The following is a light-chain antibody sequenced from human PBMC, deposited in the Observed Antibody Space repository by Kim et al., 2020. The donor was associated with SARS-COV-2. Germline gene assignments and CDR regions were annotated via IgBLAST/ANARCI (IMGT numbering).Light chain of an antibody. CDR2: GAS. V-gene: IGKV3-15*01. Sequence: EIMMTQSPATLSVSPGERATLSCRASQSISSNLAWYQQKPGQAPRLLIYGASTRATGIAARFSGSGSGTEFTLTISSLQSEDFALYYCQQYNNWPLTFGGGTKVDIK. CDR1: QSISSN. CDR3: QQYNNWPLT. J-gene: IGKJ4*01.